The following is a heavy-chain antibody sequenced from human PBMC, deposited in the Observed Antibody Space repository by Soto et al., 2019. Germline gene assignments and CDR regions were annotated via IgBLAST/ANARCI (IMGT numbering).Heavy chain of an antibody. D-gene: IGHD1-1*01. CDR1: GFLFTDYS. V-gene: IGHV3-48*02. CDR2: ITASTTTT. CDR3: ARDGRRGYDMDV. Sequence: GGSLRLSCVASGFLFTDYSVNWVRQAPGKGLEWVSFITASTTTTYYADSIKGRFTISRDNAKNSVYLQMNSLRDEDTAVYYCARDGRRGYDMDVWGQGTTVTVSS. J-gene: IGHJ6*02.